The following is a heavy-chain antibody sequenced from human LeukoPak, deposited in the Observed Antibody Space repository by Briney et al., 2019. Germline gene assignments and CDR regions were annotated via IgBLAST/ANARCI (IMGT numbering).Heavy chain of an antibody. CDR2: IKQDGSEK. J-gene: IGHJ4*02. D-gene: IGHD6-19*01. CDR1: GFTFSSYW. Sequence: GGSLRLSCAASGFTFSSYWMSWVRQAPGKGLEWVANIKQDGSEKYYVDSVKGRFTISRDSAKNSLYLQMNSLRAEDTAVYYCARDLSSGWYPTRDWGQGTLVTVSS. V-gene: IGHV3-7*01. CDR3: ARDLSSGWYPTRD.